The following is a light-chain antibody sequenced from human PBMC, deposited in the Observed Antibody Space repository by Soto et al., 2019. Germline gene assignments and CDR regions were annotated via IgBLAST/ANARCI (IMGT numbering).Light chain of an antibody. CDR2: AAS. CDR3: QKYKSAPFT. CDR1: QDSGND. V-gene: IGKV1-27*01. Sequence: DIQMTQSPSSLSASIGDRVTITCRTSQDSGNDLAWFQQKPGKVPKLLISAASTLQSGVPSRVSGSGSGTDFTLTLSNLQPEDASTYYCQKYKSAPFTFGPGTKVDIK. J-gene: IGKJ3*01.